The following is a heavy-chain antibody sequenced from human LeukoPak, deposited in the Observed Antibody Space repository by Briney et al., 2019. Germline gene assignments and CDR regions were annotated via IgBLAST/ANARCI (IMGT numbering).Heavy chain of an antibody. J-gene: IGHJ4*02. CDR3: ARRWKAARPGDYFDY. V-gene: IGHV4-39*01. D-gene: IGHD6-6*01. CDR1: GGSISSNSYY. Sequence: SETLSLTCTVYGGSISSNSYYWGWIRQPPGKGLEWIGNIYYSGNTHYNPSLKSRVTIFVDTSKNLISLKLSSVTAADTAVYYCARRWKAARPGDYFDYWGQGTLVTVSS. CDR2: IYYSGNT.